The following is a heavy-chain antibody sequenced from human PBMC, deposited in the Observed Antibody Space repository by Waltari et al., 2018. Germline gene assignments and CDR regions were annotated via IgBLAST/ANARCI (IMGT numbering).Heavy chain of an antibody. V-gene: IGHV3-48*03. CDR2: ITRGGGRR. D-gene: IGHD3-3*01. CDR3: AREWAIFGVVSRDGLDV. Sequence: QLVESGGDLVQPGGSLRLSCAASGFIFNNYEMNWLRQAPGKGLEWVSYITRGGGRRYYADSVKGRFTISRDNAKKSLYLQMNSLRPEDTAVYFCAREWAIFGVVSRDGLDVWGQGTSVTVS. CDR1: GFIFNNYE. J-gene: IGHJ6*02.